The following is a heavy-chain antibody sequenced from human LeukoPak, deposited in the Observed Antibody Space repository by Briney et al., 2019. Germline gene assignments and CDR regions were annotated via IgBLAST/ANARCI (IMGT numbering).Heavy chain of an antibody. CDR2: ISVHGSGT. CDR1: GFTFTRYA. D-gene: IGHD4-17*01. CDR3: AKDLTVTTIGYFDY. J-gene: IGHJ4*02. Sequence: GGCLSPSCAASGFTFTRYAMSWVGQAPGKGLEWVSTISVHGSGTYYTDAVKDRFTISSDNTKNTLYLQMNSLRAEETAVYYYAKDLTVTTIGYFDYSGQGTLVTVSS. V-gene: IGHV3-23*01.